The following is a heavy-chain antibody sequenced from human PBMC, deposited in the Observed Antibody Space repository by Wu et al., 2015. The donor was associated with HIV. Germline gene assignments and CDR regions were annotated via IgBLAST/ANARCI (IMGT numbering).Heavy chain of an antibody. V-gene: IGHV1-18*01. D-gene: IGHD3-22*01. Sequence: QVQLVQSGAEVRSLGSVKVSCKASGYTFTSYGISWVRQAPGQGLEWMGWISAYNGNTNYAQKLQGRVTMTTDTSTSTAYMELRSLRSDDTAVYYCARDQERTYYYDSSGYYYDYWGQGTLVTVSS. CDR1: GYTFTSYG. J-gene: IGHJ4*02. CDR3: ARDQERTYYYDSSGYYYDY. CDR2: ISAYNGNT.